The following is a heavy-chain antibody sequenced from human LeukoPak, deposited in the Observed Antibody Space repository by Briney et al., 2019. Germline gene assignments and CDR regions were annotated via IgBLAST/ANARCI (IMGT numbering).Heavy chain of an antibody. CDR3: ARGDYYDRKVLDY. Sequence: GALRLSCAASGFTLSSYNMNWVRHAPRKGLEWVSSISSGSSYIYYADSVKGRFTISRDNAKSSLYLQMNSLRAEDTALYYCARGDYYDRKVLDYWGQGTLVTVSS. CDR1: GFTLSSYN. J-gene: IGHJ4*02. V-gene: IGHV3-21*04. CDR2: ISSGSSYI. D-gene: IGHD3-22*01.